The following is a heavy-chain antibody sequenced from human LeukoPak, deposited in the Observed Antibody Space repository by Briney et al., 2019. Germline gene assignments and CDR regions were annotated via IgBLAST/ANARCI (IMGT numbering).Heavy chain of an antibody. D-gene: IGHD6-13*01. CDR3: ARARYSNSWNDVFDI. V-gene: IGHV3-48*03. Sequence: GRSLRLSCAASGFTFSAYEMNWVRQAPGKGLEWVSYISSSGSSIYYADSVKGRFAISRDNVKNSVYLQLNSLRAEDTAVYYCARARYSNSWNDVFDIWGQGTVVTVSS. J-gene: IGHJ3*02. CDR1: GFTFSAYE. CDR2: ISSSGSSI.